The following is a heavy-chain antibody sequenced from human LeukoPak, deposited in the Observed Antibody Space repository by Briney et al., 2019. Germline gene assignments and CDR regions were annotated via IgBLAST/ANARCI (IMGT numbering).Heavy chain of an antibody. CDR1: GGTCSSYA. CDR2: IIPIFGTA. CDR3: ARDGRIAAAGTAYYFDY. J-gene: IGHJ4*02. Sequence: SVKVSCKASGGTCSSYAISWVRQAPGQGLEWMGGIIPIFGTANYAQKFQGRVTITADESTSTAYMELSSLRSEDTAVYYCARDGRIAAAGTAYYFDYWGQGTLVTVSS. D-gene: IGHD6-13*01. V-gene: IGHV1-69*13.